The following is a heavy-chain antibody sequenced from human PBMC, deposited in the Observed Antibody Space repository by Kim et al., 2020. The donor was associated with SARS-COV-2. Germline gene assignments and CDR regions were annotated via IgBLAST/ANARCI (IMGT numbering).Heavy chain of an antibody. J-gene: IGHJ6*01. Sequence: GGSLRLSCAASGFTFSNAWMSWVRQAPGKGLEWVGRIKSKTDGGTTDDAAPVKGRFTISRDDSKNTLYLQMNSLKTEDTAVYYCTTDPLLRRQQLGYDMAVWGQGIPDTVSS. D-gene: IGHD6-13*01. V-gene: IGHV3-15*01. CDR1: GFTFSNAW. CDR2: IKSKTDGGTT. CDR3: TTDPLLRRQQLGYDMAV.